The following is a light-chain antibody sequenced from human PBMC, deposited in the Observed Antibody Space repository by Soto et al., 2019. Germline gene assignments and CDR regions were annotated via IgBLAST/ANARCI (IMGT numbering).Light chain of an antibody. CDR2: GTS. J-gene: IGKJ1*01. CDR1: RSVSDTL. Sequence: EIVLTQSTGTLSLSPGERDTLSCRADRSVSDTLLTWFQQKPGQAPRLLIFGTSNRSPGIPDRFSGSGSGTDFTLTISRLEPDEFAVYYCQHYGDSSWTFGQGTKVEL. V-gene: IGKV3-20*01. CDR3: QHYGDSSWT.